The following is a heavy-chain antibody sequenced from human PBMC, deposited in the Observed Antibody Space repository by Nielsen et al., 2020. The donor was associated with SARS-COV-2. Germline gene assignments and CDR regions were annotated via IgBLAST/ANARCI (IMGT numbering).Heavy chain of an antibody. J-gene: IGHJ4*02. V-gene: IGHV3-21*01. D-gene: IGHD4-17*01. CDR3: ARDTIYDYGDTPGYDY. CDR1: GFTFSSYS. CDR2: ISSSSSYI. Sequence: GESLKISCAASGFTFSSYSMNWVRQAPGKGLEWVSSISSSSSYIYYADSVKGRFTISRDNAKNSLYLQMNSLRAEDTAVYYCARDTIYDYGDTPGYDYWGQGTLVTVSS.